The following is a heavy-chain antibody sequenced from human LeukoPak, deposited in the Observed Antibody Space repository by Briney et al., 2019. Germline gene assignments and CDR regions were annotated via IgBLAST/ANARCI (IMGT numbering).Heavy chain of an antibody. CDR2: ISYDGSNK. CDR1: GFTFSTYA. V-gene: IGHV3-30*04. D-gene: IGHD3-9*01. Sequence: PGGSLRLSCAASGFTFSTYAMHWVRQAPGKGLEWVAVISYDGSNKYYADSVKGRFTISRDNSKNTLYLQMSSLRAEDTAVYYCAGDYYDVLTGSKYYFDYWGQGTLVTVSS. CDR3: AGDYYDVLTGSKYYFDY. J-gene: IGHJ4*02.